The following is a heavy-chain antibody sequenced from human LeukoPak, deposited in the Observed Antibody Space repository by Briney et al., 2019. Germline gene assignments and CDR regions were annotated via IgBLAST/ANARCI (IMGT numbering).Heavy chain of an antibody. D-gene: IGHD2/OR15-2a*01. Sequence: GASVKVSCTASGYTFTSYDINWVRQATGQGLEWMGWMNPNSGNTGYAQKFQGRVTMTRNTSISTAYMELSSLRSEDTAVYYCAREEDSTLTYYGMDVWGQGTTVTVSS. CDR3: AREEDSTLTYYGMDV. V-gene: IGHV1-8*01. CDR1: GYTFTSYD. J-gene: IGHJ6*02. CDR2: MNPNSGNT.